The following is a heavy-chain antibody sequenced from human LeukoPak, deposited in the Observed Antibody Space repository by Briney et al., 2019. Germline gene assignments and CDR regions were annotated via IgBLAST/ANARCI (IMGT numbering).Heavy chain of an antibody. CDR1: GYTLTAYY. J-gene: IGHJ6*03. CDR3: AVLQNINFWSGYYSYYYMDV. CDR2: INPNSGGT. Sequence: ASVKVSCKVSGYTLTAYYIHWVRQAPGQGLEWMGWINPNSGGTKYAQKFQGRITMNRDTSISTAYMDLSSLGSDDTAVYYCAVLQNINFWSGYYSYYYMDVWGKGTTVTVSS. V-gene: IGHV1-2*02. D-gene: IGHD3-3*01.